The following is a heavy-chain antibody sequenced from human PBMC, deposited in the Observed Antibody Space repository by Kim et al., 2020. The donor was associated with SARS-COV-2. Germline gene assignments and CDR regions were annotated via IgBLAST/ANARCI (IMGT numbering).Heavy chain of an antibody. V-gene: IGHV4-34*01. CDR2: IKPSGSA. CDR3: ARVWDY. Sequence: SETLSLTCSLSGGSFSGYLWSWIRQSPGKGLEVIGEIKPSGSAKYSPSLESRVTKSLDTSKNQFSLRLTSVTAADTAVYFCARVWDYWGQGTLVTVSS. J-gene: IGHJ4*02. CDR1: GGSFSGYL.